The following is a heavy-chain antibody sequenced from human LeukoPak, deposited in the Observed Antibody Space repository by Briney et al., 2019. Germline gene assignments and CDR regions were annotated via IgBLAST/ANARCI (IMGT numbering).Heavy chain of an antibody. CDR1: GGSISSSSYY. V-gene: IGHV4-31*03. D-gene: IGHD6-13*01. Sequence: SETLSLTCTVSGGSISSSSYYWSWIRQHPGKGLEWIGYIYYSGSTYYNPSLKSRVTISVDTSKNQFSLKLNSVTAADTAVYYCARVEGTAAGVPDYWGQGTLVTVSS. J-gene: IGHJ4*02. CDR3: ARVEGTAAGVPDY. CDR2: IYYSGST.